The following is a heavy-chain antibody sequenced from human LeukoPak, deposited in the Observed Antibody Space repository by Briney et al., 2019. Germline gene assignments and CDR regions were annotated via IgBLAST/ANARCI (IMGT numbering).Heavy chain of an antibody. CDR3: AVLGYCSGGSCYPY. D-gene: IGHD2-15*01. V-gene: IGHV4-59*01. Sequence: PSETLSLTCTVSGGSISSYYWSWIRQPPGKGLEWIGYIYYSGSTNYNPSLKSRVTISVDTSKNQFSLKLSSVTAADTAVYYCAVLGYCSGGSCYPYWGQGTLVTASS. J-gene: IGHJ4*02. CDR1: GGSISSYY. CDR2: IYYSGST.